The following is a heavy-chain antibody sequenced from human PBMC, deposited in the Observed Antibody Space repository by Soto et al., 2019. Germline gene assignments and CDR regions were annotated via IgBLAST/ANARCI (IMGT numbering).Heavy chain of an antibody. J-gene: IGHJ4*02. CDR3: VRDRTAVERAMMGE. CDR1: GFSFSDHS. Sequence: GGSLRLSCAASGFSFSDHSMNWVRQAPGRGLEWLSYIAWGSSTISYADSVEGRFTVSRDDAKNSLYLHMDSLRVEDTAVYYCVRDRTAVERAMMGEWGQGTLVTVSS. CDR2: IAWGSSTI. V-gene: IGHV3-48*01. D-gene: IGHD4-4*01.